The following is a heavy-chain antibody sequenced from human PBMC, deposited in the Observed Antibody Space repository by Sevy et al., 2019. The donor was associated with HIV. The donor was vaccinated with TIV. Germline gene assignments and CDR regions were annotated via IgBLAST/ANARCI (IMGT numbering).Heavy chain of an antibody. D-gene: IGHD4-17*01. CDR3: ARAISLSDDYGDYGGSGYFDY. J-gene: IGHJ4*02. CDR2: MNPNSGNT. CDR1: GYTFTSYD. V-gene: IGHV1-8*01. Sequence: ASVKVSCKASGYTFTSYDINWVRQATGQGLEWMGWMNPNSGNTGYAQKFQGRVPMTRNTSIRTAYMELSSLGSEDTAVYYCARAISLSDDYGDYGGSGYFDYWGQGTLVTVSS.